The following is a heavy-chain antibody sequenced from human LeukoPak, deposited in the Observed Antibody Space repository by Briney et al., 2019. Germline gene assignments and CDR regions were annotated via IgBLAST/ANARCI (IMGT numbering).Heavy chain of an antibody. CDR3: ARGGGGLTY. CDR2: IHPNSGVT. Sequence: APVKVSCKASGYSFTDYYVHWVRQAPGQGLEWMGWIHPNSGVTKYVQKFQGRVTMTRDTSITTTYMELSSLTSDDTALYYCARGGGGLTYWGQGTLVTVSS. CDR1: GYSFTDYY. D-gene: IGHD3-9*01. J-gene: IGHJ4*02. V-gene: IGHV1-2*02.